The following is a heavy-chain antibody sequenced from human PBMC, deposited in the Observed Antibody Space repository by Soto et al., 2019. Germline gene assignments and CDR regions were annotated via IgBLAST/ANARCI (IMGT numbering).Heavy chain of an antibody. J-gene: IGHJ6*02. CDR2: IYHSGST. CDR1: GGSISSGGYS. D-gene: IGHD2-15*01. Sequence: SETLSLTCAVSGGSISSGGYSWSWIRQPPGKGLEWIGYIYHSGSTYYNPSLKSRVTISVGRSKNQFSLKLSSVTAADTAVYYCATGYCSGGSCYSAPYYYYGMDVWGQGTTVTVSS. V-gene: IGHV4-30-2*01. CDR3: ATGYCSGGSCYSAPYYYYGMDV.